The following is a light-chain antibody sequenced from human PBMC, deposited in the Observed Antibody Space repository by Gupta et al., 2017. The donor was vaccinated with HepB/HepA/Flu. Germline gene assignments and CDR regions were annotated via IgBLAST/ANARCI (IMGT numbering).Light chain of an antibody. J-gene: IGKJ1*01. CDR2: WAS. V-gene: IGKV4-1*01. CDR1: QSVLYSSNNKNY. CDR3: HQYDSAPWT. Sequence: DIVMPQSPDSLAVSLGGRATINCKSSQSVLYSSNNKNYLGCYQQKPGQPPKLLIYWASTRDPGVPDSFSGSGSGTDFTLTISSQQAEDVAVYYCHQYDSAPWTFGQGTKVEIK.